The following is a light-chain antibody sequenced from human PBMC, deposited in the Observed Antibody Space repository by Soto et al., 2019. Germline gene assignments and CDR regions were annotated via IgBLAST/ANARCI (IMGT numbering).Light chain of an antibody. CDR2: GAS. CDR1: ENVDSN. Sequence: IGLTQSPSTLSASPGERATLSCRASENVDSNFAWWYQQKPGQPPRLIIFGASTSACGIPGRFSGSGSGTEFTLTISSLESDVLADYYCQHHGDWPSFGQGTKVE. CDR3: QHHGDWPS. V-gene: IGKV3-15*01. J-gene: IGKJ1*01.